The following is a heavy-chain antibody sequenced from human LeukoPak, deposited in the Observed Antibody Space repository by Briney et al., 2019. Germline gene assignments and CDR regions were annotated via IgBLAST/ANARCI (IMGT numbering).Heavy chain of an antibody. V-gene: IGHV3-74*01. CDR3: ARAMIVVSNQFDY. CDR2: INSDGSST. Sequence: GGSLRLSCAASGFTFSSYWTHWVRQAPGKGLVWVSRINSDGSSTSYADSVKGRFTISRDSAKNTLYLQMNSLRVEDTAVYYCARAMIVVSNQFDYWGQGTLVTVSS. D-gene: IGHD3-22*01. J-gene: IGHJ4*02. CDR1: GFTFSSYW.